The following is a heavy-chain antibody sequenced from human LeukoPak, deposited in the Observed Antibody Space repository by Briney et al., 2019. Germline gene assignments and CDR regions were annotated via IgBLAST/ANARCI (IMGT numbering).Heavy chain of an antibody. J-gene: IGHJ5*02. D-gene: IGHD3-10*01. CDR1: GYTFTSYY. CDR2: INPSGGST. Sequence: GASVKVSCKASGYTFTSYYMHWVRQAHGQGLEWMGIINPSGGSTSYAQKFQGRVTMTRDTSTSTVYMELSSLRSEDTAVYYCARDLVAMVRGVGNWFDPWGQGTLVTVSS. V-gene: IGHV1-46*01. CDR3: ARDLVAMVRGVGNWFDP.